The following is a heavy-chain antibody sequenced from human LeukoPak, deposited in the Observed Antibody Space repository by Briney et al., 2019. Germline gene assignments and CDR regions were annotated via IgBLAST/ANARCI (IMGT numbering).Heavy chain of an antibody. CDR1: GFTFSDYY. CDR2: ISGSSSFT. J-gene: IGHJ4*03. Sequence: GGSLRLSCAASGFTFSDYYMSWVRQAPGKGLEWVSYISGSSSFTIYADSVKGRFTISRDNAKNSLYLQMNSLRAEDTAVYYWARVTLYRESALEYWGQGALVTVSS. V-gene: IGHV3-11*06. D-gene: IGHD1-14*01. CDR3: ARVTLYRESALEY.